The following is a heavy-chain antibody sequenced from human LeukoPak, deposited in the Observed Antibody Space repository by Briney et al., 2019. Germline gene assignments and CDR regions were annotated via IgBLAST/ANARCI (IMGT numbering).Heavy chain of an antibody. J-gene: IGHJ5*02. CDR2: INHSGST. V-gene: IGHV4-34*01. CDR1: GRSFSGYY. CDR3: ARGRYFDWLLYSWFDP. Sequence: PSETLSLTCAVYGRSFSGYYWSWIRQPPGKGLEWIGEINHSGSTNYNPSLKSRVTISVDTSKNQFSLKLSSVTAADTAVYYCARGRYFDWLLYSWFDPWGQGTLVTVSS. D-gene: IGHD3-9*01.